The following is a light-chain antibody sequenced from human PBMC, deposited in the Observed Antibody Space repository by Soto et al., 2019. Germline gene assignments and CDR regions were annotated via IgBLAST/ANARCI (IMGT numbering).Light chain of an antibody. J-gene: IGKJ1*01. Sequence: DIQMTQSPSTLSASVGDRVTITCRASQSISSWLAWYQQKPGKAPKVLIYDASSLESGVPSRFSGSGSGTELSLTISSLQPDDFATYYCQQYNHYWTFGQGTKVDIK. CDR1: QSISSW. V-gene: IGKV1-5*01. CDR2: DAS. CDR3: QQYNHYWT.